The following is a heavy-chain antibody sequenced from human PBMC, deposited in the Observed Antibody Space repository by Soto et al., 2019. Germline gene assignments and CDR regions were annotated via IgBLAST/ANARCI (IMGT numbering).Heavy chain of an antibody. Sequence: ETLSVSCTVSGGSMSSSSYSWGWIRQPPGKGLEWIGSIFYSENTYYNPSLKSRITISVDTSSNQFSLKLRSVTAEDTAVYLCAKRRGAGGHFDYWGQGALVTVSS. D-gene: IGHD2-15*01. CDR2: IFYSENT. V-gene: IGHV4-39*01. CDR3: AKRRGAGGHFDY. CDR1: GGSMSSSSYS. J-gene: IGHJ4*02.